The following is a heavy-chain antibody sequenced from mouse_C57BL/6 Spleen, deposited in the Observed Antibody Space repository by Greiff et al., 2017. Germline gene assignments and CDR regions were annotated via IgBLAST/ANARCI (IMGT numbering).Heavy chain of an antibody. J-gene: IGHJ4*01. CDR3: ARENYSNYGYAMDY. D-gene: IGHD2-5*01. V-gene: IGHV1-80*01. CDR2: IYPGDGDT. CDR1: GYAFSSYW. Sequence: VQLQQSGAELVKPGASVKISCKASGYAFSSYWMNWVKQRPGKGLEWIGQIYPGDGDTTYNGKFKGKATLTADKSSSTAYMQLSSLTSEDSAVYFCARENYSNYGYAMDYWGQGTSVTVSS.